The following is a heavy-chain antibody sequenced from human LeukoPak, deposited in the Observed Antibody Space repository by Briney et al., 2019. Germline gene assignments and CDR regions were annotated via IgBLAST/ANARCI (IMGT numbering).Heavy chain of an antibody. J-gene: IGHJ4*02. CDR2: ISYDGSNK. V-gene: IGHV3-30*04. CDR3: VRASGSYYFDY. Sequence: GGSLRLSCAASGFTFSSYAMHWVRQAPGKGLEWVAVISYDGSNKFYADSVKGRFTISRDNSKNTLYLQMNSLRAEDTAVYYCVRASGSYYFDYWGQGTLVTVSS. CDR1: GFTFSSYA. D-gene: IGHD1-26*01.